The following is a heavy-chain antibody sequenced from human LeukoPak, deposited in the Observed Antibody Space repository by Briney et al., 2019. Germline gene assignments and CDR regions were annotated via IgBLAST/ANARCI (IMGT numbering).Heavy chain of an antibody. CDR3: ARDQERYSYGHGFDY. Sequence: GGSLRLSCAASGFTFSSYSMNWVRQAPGEGLEWVSYISSSSSTIYYADSVKGRFTIFRDNAKNSLYLQMNSLRDEDTAVYYCARDQERYSYGHGFDYWGQGTLVTVSS. CDR2: ISSSSSTI. CDR1: GFTFSSYS. D-gene: IGHD5-18*01. V-gene: IGHV3-48*02. J-gene: IGHJ4*02.